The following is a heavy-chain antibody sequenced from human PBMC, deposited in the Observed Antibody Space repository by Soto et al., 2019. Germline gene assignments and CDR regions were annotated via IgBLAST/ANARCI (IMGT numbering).Heavy chain of an antibody. CDR1: GDSISTNNW. Sequence: TCAVSGDSISTNNWWSWVRQPPGKGLEWIGEAYHNGLTNYNPSLKSRVTMSVDTSKNQFSLKLTSVTAADTAIYYCARDAAVPGESDRFDYWGQGTLVTVSS. D-gene: IGHD6-19*01. CDR3: ARDAAVPGESDRFDY. CDR2: AYHNGLT. V-gene: IGHV4-4*02. J-gene: IGHJ4*02.